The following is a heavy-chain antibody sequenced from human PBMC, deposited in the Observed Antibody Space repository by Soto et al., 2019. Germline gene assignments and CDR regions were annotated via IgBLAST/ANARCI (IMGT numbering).Heavy chain of an antibody. V-gene: IGHV4-30-2*01. CDR1: GGSTSSNDYS. D-gene: IGHD2-2*01. CDR2: IYQSGST. CDR3: ARDNSGCSNSDCYLSGWFDP. J-gene: IGHJ5*02. Sequence: PSETLSLTCAVSGGSTSSNDYSWSWIRQQPGKGQDWIGFIYQSGSTYYSSSLKSRVSISIDKSKNQLSLNLRSVTAADTAVYYCARDNSGCSNSDCYLSGWFDPWGQGTLVTVSS.